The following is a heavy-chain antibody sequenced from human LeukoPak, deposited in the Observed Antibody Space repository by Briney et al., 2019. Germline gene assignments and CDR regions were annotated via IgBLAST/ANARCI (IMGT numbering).Heavy chain of an antibody. J-gene: IGHJ4*02. CDR3: ARFIRGWYDY. CDR2: IHHSGNA. V-gene: IGHV4-38-2*02. D-gene: IGHD6-19*01. Sequence: SETLSLTCSVSGYSISSGFYWGWIRQPPGKGLEWIGSIHHSGNAYYSPSLKSRVTISVDTSKNQFSLKLSSATAADTAVYYCARFIRGWYDYWGQGTLVTVSS. CDR1: GYSISSGFY.